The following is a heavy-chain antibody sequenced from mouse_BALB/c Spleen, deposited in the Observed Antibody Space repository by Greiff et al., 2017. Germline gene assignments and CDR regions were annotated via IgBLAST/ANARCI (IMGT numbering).Heavy chain of an antibody. J-gene: IGHJ2*01. V-gene: IGHV1-54*01. D-gene: IGHD1-1*01. CDR2: INPGSGGT. CDR1: GYAFTNYL. CDR3: ARGDYYGHY. Sequence: QVQLKQSGAELVRPGTSVKVSCKASGYAFTNYLIEWVKQRPGQGLEWIGVINPGSGGTNYNEKFKGKATLTADKSSSTAYMQLSSLTSDDSAVYFCARGDYYGHYWGQGTTLTVSS.